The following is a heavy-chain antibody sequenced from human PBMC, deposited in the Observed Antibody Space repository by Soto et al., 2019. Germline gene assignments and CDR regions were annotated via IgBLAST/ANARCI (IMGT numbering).Heavy chain of an antibody. J-gene: IGHJ6*02. CDR1: GFNFGSYG. Sequence: EVQLLESGGGLVQPGGSLRLSCSASGFNFGSYGMSWVRQAPGKGLEWVSGLTASGLNTYYTDSVKGRFTISRDNSRNTVYLQMRGLRVEDTAVVQCAKGLGNAKEVWGQGTTVTVSS. D-gene: IGHD2-8*01. CDR2: LTASGLNT. V-gene: IGHV3-23*01. CDR3: AKGLGNAKEV.